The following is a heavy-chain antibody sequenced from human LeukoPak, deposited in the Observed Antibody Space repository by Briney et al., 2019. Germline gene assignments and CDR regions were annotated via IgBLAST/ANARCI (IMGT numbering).Heavy chain of an antibody. CDR1: GFTFSDSA. J-gene: IGHJ4*02. CDR2: IRSKANSYAT. Sequence: PGGSLRLSCAASGFTFSDSAVHWVRQALGKGLEWVARIRSKANSYATAYAASVTGRFTVSRDNSKNTAYLQMNSLKTEDTAVYYCAREGGDGCGGYFDYWGQGTLVTVSS. CDR3: AREGGDGCGGYFDY. D-gene: IGHD5-24*01. V-gene: IGHV3-73*01.